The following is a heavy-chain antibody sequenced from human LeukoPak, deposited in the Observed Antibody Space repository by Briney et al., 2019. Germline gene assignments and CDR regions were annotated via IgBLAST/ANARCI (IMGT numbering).Heavy chain of an antibody. Sequence: GGSLRLSCAASGFTFSTYAMSWVRQAPGKGLEWVSVIYSGGNTNYADSVKGRFTISRDNSKNTLYLQMNNLRPEDTAVYYCATDSSSGEFEYWGQGSLVTVSS. CDR2: IYSGGNT. V-gene: IGHV3-53*01. D-gene: IGHD6-13*01. CDR3: ATDSSSGEFEY. CDR1: GFTFSTYA. J-gene: IGHJ4*02.